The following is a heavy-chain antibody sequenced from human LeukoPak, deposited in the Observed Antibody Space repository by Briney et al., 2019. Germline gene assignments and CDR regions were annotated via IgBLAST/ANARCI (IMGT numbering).Heavy chain of an antibody. V-gene: IGHV3-30-3*01. CDR1: GFTFSSYA. CDR3: AHVRGSDY. D-gene: IGHD4-23*01. J-gene: IGHJ4*02. Sequence: PGGSLRLSCAASGFTFSSYAMHWVRQAPGKGLEWVAVISYDGSNKYYADSVKGRFTISRDNSKNTLYLQMNSLRAEDTAVYYCAHVRGSDYWGQGTLVTVSS. CDR2: ISYDGSNK.